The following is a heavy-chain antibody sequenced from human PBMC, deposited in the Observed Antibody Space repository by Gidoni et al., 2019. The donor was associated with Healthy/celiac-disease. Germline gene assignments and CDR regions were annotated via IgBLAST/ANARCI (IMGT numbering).Heavy chain of an antibody. Sequence: EVQLVESGGCLVKPGGSLRLSCAASGFTFSNAWMSRVRQAPGKGLEWVGRSKSKADGGTTDYAATVKGRFTISRDDSKNTLYLQMNSLKTEDTAVYYCTTLSPDPIVATMSLRAFDIWGQGTMVTVSS. CDR2: SKSKADGGTT. D-gene: IGHD5-12*01. CDR1: GFTFSNAW. CDR3: TTLSPDPIVATMSLRAFDI. J-gene: IGHJ3*02. V-gene: IGHV3-15*01.